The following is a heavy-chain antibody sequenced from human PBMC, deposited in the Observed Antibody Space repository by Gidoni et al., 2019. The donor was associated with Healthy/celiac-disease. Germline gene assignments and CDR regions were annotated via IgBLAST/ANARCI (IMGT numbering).Heavy chain of an antibody. CDR2: ISYDGSNK. J-gene: IGHJ6*02. CDR3: ARERWELPMDYYYGMDV. Sequence: SYAMHWVRQAPGKGLEWVAVISYDGSNKYYADSVKGRFTISRDNSKNTLYLQMNSLRAEDTAVYYCARERWELPMDYYYGMDVWGQGTTVTVSS. D-gene: IGHD1-26*01. CDR1: SYA. V-gene: IGHV3-30-3*01.